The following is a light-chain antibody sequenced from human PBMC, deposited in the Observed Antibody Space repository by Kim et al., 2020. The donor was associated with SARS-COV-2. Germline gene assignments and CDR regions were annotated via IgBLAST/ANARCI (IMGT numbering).Light chain of an antibody. J-gene: IGKJ5*01. CDR1: QGVSSC. CDR3: QQYSNLIT. CDR2: DAS. V-gene: IGKV3-11*01. Sequence: SLSPGERATLSGWGSQGVSSCLAWYKQKPGQAPRLLVYDASNRATGIPARFSGSGSETDFTLTISSLEPEDFAVYYCQQYSNLITFGQGTRLEIK.